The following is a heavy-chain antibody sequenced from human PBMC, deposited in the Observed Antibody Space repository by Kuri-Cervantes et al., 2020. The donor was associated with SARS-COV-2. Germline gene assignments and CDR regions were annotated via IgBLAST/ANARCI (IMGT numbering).Heavy chain of an antibody. Sequence: GESLKISCAASGFTLSSYSMNWVRQAPGKGLEWVSSISSSSSYIYYADSVKGRFTISRDNSKNTLYLQMNSLRAEDTAVYYCARESIAANLGAFDIWGQGTKVTVSS. CDR3: ARESIAANLGAFDI. J-gene: IGHJ3*02. V-gene: IGHV3-21*01. CDR2: ISSSSSYI. D-gene: IGHD6-6*01. CDR1: GFTLSSYS.